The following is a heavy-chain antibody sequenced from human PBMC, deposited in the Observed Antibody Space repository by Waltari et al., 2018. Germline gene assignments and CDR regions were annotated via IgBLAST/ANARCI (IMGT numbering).Heavy chain of an antibody. Sequence: QLQRGKPGAGWKGPGPSVTVSGKPLGATSTGHQSSWGRRAPGQGLEWMGGIIPLFATTNYAPRFQGRLTITADESSSTAYMELSNLRSEDTAVYYCAADEIQLDRQNSYYHMDVWGEGTTVIVSS. V-gene: IGHV1-69*01. J-gene: IGHJ6*03. CDR1: GATSTGHQ. CDR3: AADEIQLDRQNSYYHMDV. CDR2: IIPLFATT. D-gene: IGHD1-1*01.